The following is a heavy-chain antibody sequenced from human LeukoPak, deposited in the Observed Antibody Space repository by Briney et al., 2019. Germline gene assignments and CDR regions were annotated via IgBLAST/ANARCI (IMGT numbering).Heavy chain of an antibody. CDR3: ARGFRIMITFGGVIDQP. Sequence: GASVKVSCKASGYTFTSYYMHWVRQAPGQGLEWMGIINPSGGSTSYAQKFQGRVTMTRDTSTCTVYMELSSLRSEDTAVYYCARGFRIMITFGGVIDQPWGQGTLVTVSS. CDR2: INPSGGST. V-gene: IGHV1-46*01. CDR1: GYTFTSYY. J-gene: IGHJ5*02. D-gene: IGHD3-16*02.